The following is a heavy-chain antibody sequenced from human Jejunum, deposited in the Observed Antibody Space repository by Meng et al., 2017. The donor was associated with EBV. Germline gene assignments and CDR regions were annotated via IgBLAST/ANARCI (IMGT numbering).Heavy chain of an antibody. Sequence: QVNVQQGGAGLLKPSETLSLTCAVYRGSFSGYYWSWIRQHPGKGLEWIGEINHSGSTNYNPSLRSRVTISVETSKNQFSLRLNSVTAADTAVYYCARVAFSYTTRSLDSWGQGTLVTVSS. V-gene: IGHV4-34*02. CDR2: INHSGST. CDR1: RGSFSGYY. CDR3: ARVAFSYTTRSLDS. D-gene: IGHD3-16*02. J-gene: IGHJ4*02.